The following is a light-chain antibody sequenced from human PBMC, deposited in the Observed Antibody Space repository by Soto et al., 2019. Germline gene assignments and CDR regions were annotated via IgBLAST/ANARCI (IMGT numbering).Light chain of an antibody. CDR1: RSNIGSNY. J-gene: IGLJ7*01. Sequence: QSVLTQPPTAYGTPGQRVTISCSGSRSNIGSNYVYWYQQVPGTAPKLLIYRNDQRPSGVPDRFSGSKSGTSASLAISGLRSEDEADYYCVAWDDSLSGGVFGGGTQLTVL. CDR3: VAWDDSLSGGV. CDR2: RND. V-gene: IGLV1-47*01.